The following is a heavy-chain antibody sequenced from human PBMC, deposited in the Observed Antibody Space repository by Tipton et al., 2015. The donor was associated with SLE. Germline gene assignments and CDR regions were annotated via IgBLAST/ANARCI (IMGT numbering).Heavy chain of an antibody. V-gene: IGHV4-34*01. CDR1: GGSFSVYH. CDR3: VRDRGYAHFDY. Sequence: TLSLTCAVYGGSFSVYHWTWIRQPPGKGLEWIGEINHSGSTKYNPSLKSRVTMSVDTSKNQFSLKLSSVTAADTAVYNCVRDRGYAHFDYWGQGTLVTVSS. D-gene: IGHD5-12*01. CDR2: INHSGST. J-gene: IGHJ4*02.